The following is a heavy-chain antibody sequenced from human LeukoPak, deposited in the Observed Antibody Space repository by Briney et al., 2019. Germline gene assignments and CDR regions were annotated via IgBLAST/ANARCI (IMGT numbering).Heavy chain of an antibody. Sequence: SETLSLTCAVYGGSFSGYYWSWIRQPPGKGLEWIWEINRGGSSNYNPSLKSRVTISVDTSNNQFSQKLSSVTAADTAVYYCARTPRFVYYYCGMDVWGQGTTVTVSS. CDR3: ARTPRFVYYYCGMDV. CDR2: INRGGSS. J-gene: IGHJ6*02. V-gene: IGHV4-34*01. CDR1: GGSFSGYY. D-gene: IGHD2-21*01.